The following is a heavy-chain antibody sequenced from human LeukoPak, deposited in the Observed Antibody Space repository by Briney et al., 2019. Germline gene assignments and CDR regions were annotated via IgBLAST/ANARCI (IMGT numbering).Heavy chain of an antibody. Sequence: GGSLRLSCAASGFTFSSYGMLWVRQAPGKGLEWVAVIWYDGSNKYYADSVKGRFTISRDNSKNTLYLQMNSLRAEDTAVYYCAREGGDYVRAALAYWGQGTLVTVSS. J-gene: IGHJ4*02. CDR2: IWYDGSNK. V-gene: IGHV3-33*01. CDR1: GFTFSSYG. D-gene: IGHD4-17*01. CDR3: AREGGDYVRAALAY.